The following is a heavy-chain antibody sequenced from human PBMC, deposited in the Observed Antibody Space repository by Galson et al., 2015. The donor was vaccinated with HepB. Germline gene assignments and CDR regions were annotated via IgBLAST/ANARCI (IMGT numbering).Heavy chain of an antibody. CDR2: MNLNSGNT. D-gene: IGHD3-16*01. CDR3: ARGSILRLGECPAGGSHSDH. CDR1: GYTFTSFD. J-gene: IGHJ5*02. V-gene: IGHV1-8*01. Sequence: SVKVSCKASGYTFTSFDINWVRQATGQGLEWMGWMNLNSGNTGFARKFQGRVTLTGDTSISTAYMELTSLRSEDTAVYYCARGSILRLGECPAGGSHSDHWGQGTLVTVSS.